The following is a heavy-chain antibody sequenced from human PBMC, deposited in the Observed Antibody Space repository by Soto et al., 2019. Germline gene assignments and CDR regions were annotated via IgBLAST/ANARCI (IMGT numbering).Heavy chain of an antibody. CDR1: GYTFTSYG. CDR2: ISAYNGNT. CDR3: AREIIAARRSPLDY. V-gene: IGHV1-18*01. D-gene: IGHD6-6*01. Sequence: ASVKVSCKASGYTFTSYGISWVRQAPGQGLEWMGWISAYNGNTNYAQKLQSRVTMTTDTSTSTAYMELRSLRSDDTAVYYCAREIIAARRSPLDYWGQGTLVTVSS. J-gene: IGHJ4*02.